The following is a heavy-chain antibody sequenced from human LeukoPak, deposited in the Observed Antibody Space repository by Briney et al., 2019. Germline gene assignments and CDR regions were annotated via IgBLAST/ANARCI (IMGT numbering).Heavy chain of an antibody. V-gene: IGHV4-30-2*01. CDR2: IYHSGST. Sequence: ASQTLSLTCAVSGGSISSGGYSWSWIRQPPGKGLEWIGYIYHSGSTYYNPSLKSRVTISVDTSKNQFSLKLSSVTAADTAVYYCAREMIAAPSFDYWGQGTLVTVSS. J-gene: IGHJ4*02. D-gene: IGHD6-6*01. CDR3: AREMIAAPSFDY. CDR1: GGSISSGGYS.